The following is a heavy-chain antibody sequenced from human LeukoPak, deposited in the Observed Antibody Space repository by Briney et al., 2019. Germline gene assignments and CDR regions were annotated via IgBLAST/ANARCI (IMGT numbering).Heavy chain of an antibody. V-gene: IGHV3-20*04. D-gene: IGHD1-26*01. CDR1: GFTFDDSV. CDR2: INWNGGST. Sequence: GGSLRLSCAASGFTFDDSVMSWVRQAPGKGLEWVSSINWNGGSTGYADSVKGRFTISRDNAKNSLYLQMNSLRAEDTALYYCAKGGYYDLDAFDIWGQGTMVTVSS. CDR3: AKGGYYDLDAFDI. J-gene: IGHJ3*02.